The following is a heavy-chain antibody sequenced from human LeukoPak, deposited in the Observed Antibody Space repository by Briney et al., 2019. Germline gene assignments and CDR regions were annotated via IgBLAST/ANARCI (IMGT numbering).Heavy chain of an antibody. V-gene: IGHV3-30*04. CDR1: XA. CDR3: ARVLYGDSLSTFDY. D-gene: IGHD4-17*01. CDR2: ISYDGSNK. Sequence: XAMHXXRQAPGKGXEGVAXISYDGSNKYYADSVKGRFTISRDNSKNTLYLQMNSLRAEDTAVYYCARVLYGDSLSTFDYWGQGTLVTVSS. J-gene: IGHJ4*02.